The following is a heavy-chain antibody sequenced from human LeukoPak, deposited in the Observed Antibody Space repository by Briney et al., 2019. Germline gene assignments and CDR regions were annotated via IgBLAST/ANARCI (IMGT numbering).Heavy chain of an antibody. J-gene: IGHJ5*02. CDR3: ARADWVPAVVNWFDP. D-gene: IGHD2-2*01. Sequence: SETLSLTCTVSGGSISSSSYYWGWIRQPPGKGLEWIGSIYYSGSTYYNPSLKSRVTISVDTSKNQFSLKLSSVTAADTAVYYCARADWVPAVVNWFDPWGQGTLVTVAS. V-gene: IGHV4-39*07. CDR1: GGSISSSSYY. CDR2: IYYSGST.